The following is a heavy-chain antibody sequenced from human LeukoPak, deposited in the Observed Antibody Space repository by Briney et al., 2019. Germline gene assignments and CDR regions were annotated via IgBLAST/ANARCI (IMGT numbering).Heavy chain of an antibody. CDR1: GGSFSGYY. D-gene: IGHD6-6*01. J-gene: IGHJ2*01. CDR3: ARGQYSSSSADWYFDL. Sequence: PSETLSLTCAVYGGSFSGYYWSWIRQPPGKGPEWIGEINHSGSTNYNPSLKSRVTISVDTSKNQFSLKLSSVTAADTAVYYCARGQYSSSSADWYFDLWGRGTLVTVSS. CDR2: INHSGST. V-gene: IGHV4-34*01.